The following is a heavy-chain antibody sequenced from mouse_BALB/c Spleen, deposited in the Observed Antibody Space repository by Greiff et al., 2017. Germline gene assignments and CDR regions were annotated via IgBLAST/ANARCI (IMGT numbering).Heavy chain of an antibody. J-gene: IGHJ4*01. CDR2: IYPGNVNT. D-gene: IGHD3-3*01. CDR3: ARKGDTYPYAMDY. Sequence: QVQLQQSGPELVKPGASVRISCKASGHTFTSYYIHWVKQRPGQGLEWIGWIYPGNVNTKYNEKFKGKATLTADKSSSTAYMQLSSLTSEDSAVYFCARKGDTYPYAMDYWGQGTSVTVSS. V-gene: IGHV1S56*01. CDR1: GHTFTSYY.